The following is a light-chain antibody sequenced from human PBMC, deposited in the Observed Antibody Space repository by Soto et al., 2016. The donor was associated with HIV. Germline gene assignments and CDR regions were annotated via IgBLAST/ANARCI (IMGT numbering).Light chain of an antibody. CDR1: NLGNKF. Sequence: SYELTQSPSMSVSPGQTATITCSGDNLGNKFVCWYQQKSGQSPVLVIYEDNRRPSGIPERFSGSNSGSTATLTISGTQAIDEASYYCHTWDKIWVFGDGTTLSVL. CDR2: EDN. CDR3: HTWDKIWV. V-gene: IGLV3-1*01. J-gene: IGLJ3*02.